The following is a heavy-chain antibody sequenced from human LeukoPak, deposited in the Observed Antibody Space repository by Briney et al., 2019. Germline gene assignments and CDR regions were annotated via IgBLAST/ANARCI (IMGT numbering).Heavy chain of an antibody. V-gene: IGHV1-18*01. CDR2: ISAYNGNT. Sequence: ASVKVSCKASSYTFTNYAFTWVRQAPGQGLEWMGWISAYNGNTNYGQKLQGRVTMTTDTSTSTAYMELRSLRSDDTAVYYCARGLEWLTRRHTWFDPWGQGTLVTVSS. CDR1: SYTFTNYA. D-gene: IGHD3-3*01. J-gene: IGHJ5*02. CDR3: ARGLEWLTRRHTWFDP.